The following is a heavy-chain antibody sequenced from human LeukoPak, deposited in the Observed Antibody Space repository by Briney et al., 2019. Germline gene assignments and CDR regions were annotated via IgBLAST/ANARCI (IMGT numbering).Heavy chain of an antibody. CDR3: ARLARGSGSYYGYYYYYYMDV. D-gene: IGHD3-10*01. Sequence: ASVKVSCKASGYTFTDYYMHWVRQAPGQGLEWMGWINPNSGGTNYAQKFQGRVTMTTDTSTSTAYMELRSLRSDDTAVYYCARLARGSGSYYGYYYYYYMDVWGKGTTVTVSS. J-gene: IGHJ6*03. V-gene: IGHV1-2*02. CDR1: GYTFTDYY. CDR2: INPNSGGT.